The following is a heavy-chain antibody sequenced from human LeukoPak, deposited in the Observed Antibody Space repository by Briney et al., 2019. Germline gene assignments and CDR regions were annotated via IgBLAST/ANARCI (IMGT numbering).Heavy chain of an antibody. V-gene: IGHV3-23*01. Sequence: PGGSLRLSCAASGFTFSSYAMSWVRQAPGKGLEWVSSVSADGDRTYYADSVKGRFTISRDNSKNTLYLQMNSLRAEDTAVYYCARGEREQLVLGYFDYWGQGTLVTVSS. J-gene: IGHJ4*02. CDR1: GFTFSSYA. D-gene: IGHD6-13*01. CDR3: ARGEREQLVLGYFDY. CDR2: VSADGDRT.